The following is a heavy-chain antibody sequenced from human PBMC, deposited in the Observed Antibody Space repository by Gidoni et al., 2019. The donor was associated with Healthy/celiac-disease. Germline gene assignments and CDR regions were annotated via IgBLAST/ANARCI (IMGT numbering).Heavy chain of an antibody. D-gene: IGHD3-16*01. CDR3: AGTYYDYVWGSYSFDY. CDR2: IYYSGST. V-gene: IGHV4-59*01. Sequence: QVQLQESGPGLVKPSETLSLTCTVSGGSISSYYWSWIRQPPGKGLEWIGYIYYSGSTNYNPSLKSRVTISVDTSKNQFSLKLSSVTAADTAVYYCAGTYYDYVWGSYSFDYWGQGTLVTVSS. CDR1: GGSISSYY. J-gene: IGHJ4*02.